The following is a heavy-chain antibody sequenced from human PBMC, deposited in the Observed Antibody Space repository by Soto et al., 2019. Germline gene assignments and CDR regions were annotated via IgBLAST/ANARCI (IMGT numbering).Heavy chain of an antibody. Sequence: QVELQQSGPRLVMPSQTLSLTCVISGDSVSSDNGAWNWIRQSPSRGLEWLGRTYYRTTWSTWFLQSAESLKSRITINPDTSGNPVSLQVNSVTPEDTAIYYCARAVAYNRWYFLDYWGLGTLVTVSS. D-gene: IGHD3-16*01. J-gene: IGHJ4*02. CDR3: ARAVAYNRWYFLDY. CDR1: GDSVSSDNGA. CDR2: TYYRTTWSTWFL. V-gene: IGHV6-1*02.